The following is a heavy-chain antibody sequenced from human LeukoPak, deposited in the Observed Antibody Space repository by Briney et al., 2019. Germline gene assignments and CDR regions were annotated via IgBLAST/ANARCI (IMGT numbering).Heavy chain of an antibody. CDR1: GYSFSNYW. D-gene: IGHD6-13*01. Sequence: GESLKISCQGSGYSFSNYWIGWVRQLPGKGLEWMGIIYPGDSDTRYSPSFQGQVTISADKSISTAYLLWSSLKASGTAMYYCARRVAAAAHYFDYWGQGTLVTVSS. J-gene: IGHJ4*02. CDR3: ARRVAAAAHYFDY. CDR2: IYPGDSDT. V-gene: IGHV5-51*01.